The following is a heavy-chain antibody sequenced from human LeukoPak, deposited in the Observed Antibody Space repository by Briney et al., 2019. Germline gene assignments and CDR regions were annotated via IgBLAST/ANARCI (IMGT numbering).Heavy chain of an antibody. V-gene: IGHV1-2*02. D-gene: IGHD3-10*01. CDR2: INPNSGGT. CDR1: GYTFTGYY. J-gene: IGHJ4*02. Sequence: ASVKVSCKASGYTFTGYYMHWVRQAPGQGLEWMGWINPNSGGTNYAQKFQGRVTMTRDTSISTAYMELSRLRSDDTAVYYCARSGILLWFGELLSEWFDYWGQGTLVTVSS. CDR3: ARSGILLWFGELLSEWFDY.